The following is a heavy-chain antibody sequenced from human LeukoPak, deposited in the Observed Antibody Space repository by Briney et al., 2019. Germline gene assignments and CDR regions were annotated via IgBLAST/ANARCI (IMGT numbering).Heavy chain of an antibody. Sequence: SETLSLTCTVSGGTISSYYWSWIRQPPGKGLEWIGYIYYSGSTNYNPSLKSRVTMSVDTSKNQFSLKLPSVTAADTAVYYCARDSRRYSTSYGFDYWGQGTLVTVSS. J-gene: IGHJ4*02. CDR3: ARDSRRYSTSYGFDY. CDR2: IYYSGST. V-gene: IGHV4-59*01. CDR1: GGTISSYY. D-gene: IGHD6-6*01.